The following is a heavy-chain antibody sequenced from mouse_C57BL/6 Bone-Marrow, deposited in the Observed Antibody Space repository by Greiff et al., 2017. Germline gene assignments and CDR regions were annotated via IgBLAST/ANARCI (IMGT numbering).Heavy chain of an antibody. J-gene: IGHJ3*01. CDR3: ARGLGRVAWFAY. D-gene: IGHD4-1*01. CDR1: GYTFTTYP. CDR2: FHPYNDDT. Sequence: VQLQESGAELVKPGASVKMSCKASGYTFTTYPIEWMKQNHGKSLEWIGNFHPYNDDTKYNEKFKGKATLTVEKSASTVYLELSRLTSEDSAVYDCARGLGRVAWFAYWGQGTLVTVSA. V-gene: IGHV1-47*01.